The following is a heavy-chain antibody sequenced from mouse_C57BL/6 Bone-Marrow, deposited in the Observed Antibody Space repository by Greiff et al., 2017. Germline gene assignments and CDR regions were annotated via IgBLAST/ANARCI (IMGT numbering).Heavy chain of an antibody. CDR2: IYPRDGSS. Sequence: QVQLQQSGPELVKPGASVKLSCKASGYTFTSYDINWVKQRPGQGLEWIGWIYPRDGSSKYNEKFKGKATLTVDTSSSTAYMELHSLTSEDSAVYCCARLEFDGSCGEWYFDAGGTGTTVTVSS. D-gene: IGHD1-1*01. CDR3: ARLEFDGSCGEWYFDA. V-gene: IGHV1-85*01. CDR1: GYTFTSYD. J-gene: IGHJ1*03.